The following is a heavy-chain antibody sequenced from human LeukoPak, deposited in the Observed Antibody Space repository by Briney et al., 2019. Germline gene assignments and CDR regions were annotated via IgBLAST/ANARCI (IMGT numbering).Heavy chain of an antibody. CDR1: GYTFTSYG. Sequence: ASVKVSCKASGYTFTSYGISWVRQAPGQGLEWMGWISAYNGNTNYAQKLQGGVTMTTDTSTSTAYMELRSLRSDDTAVYYCARNYYDSSGYYQGKVDYWGQGTLVTVSS. CDR3: ARNYYDSSGYYQGKVDY. J-gene: IGHJ4*02. V-gene: IGHV1-18*01. D-gene: IGHD3-22*01. CDR2: ISAYNGNT.